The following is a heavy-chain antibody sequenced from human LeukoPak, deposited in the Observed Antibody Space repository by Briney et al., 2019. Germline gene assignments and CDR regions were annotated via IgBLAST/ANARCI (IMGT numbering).Heavy chain of an antibody. J-gene: IGHJ4*02. CDR2: IKQDGSEK. V-gene: IGHV3-7*01. D-gene: IGHD4-11*01. CDR1: GFTFSSYW. CDR3: ARERGNYDYSNGGAVGY. Sequence: GGSLRLSCAASGFTFSSYWMSWVRQAPGKGLEWVANIKQDGSEKYYVDSVKGRFTISRDNAKNSLYLQMNSLRAEDTAVYYCARERGNYDYSNGGAVGYWGQGTLVTVSS.